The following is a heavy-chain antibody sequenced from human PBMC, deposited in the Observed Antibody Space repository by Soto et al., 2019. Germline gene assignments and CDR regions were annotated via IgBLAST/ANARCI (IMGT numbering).Heavy chain of an antibody. V-gene: IGHV4-39*01. Sequence: SETLSLTCTVSGGSVSSGTYYWGWIRQPPGKGMEWIGSIDYNVTTYYNPSLKSRVTISVDTSKNQFSLKLTSVTVADSAVYYYARLDSGFGATMDVWGQGTTVTSP. CDR3: ARLDSGFGATMDV. CDR1: GGSVSSGTYY. J-gene: IGHJ6*02. D-gene: IGHD3-10*01. CDR2: IDYNVTT.